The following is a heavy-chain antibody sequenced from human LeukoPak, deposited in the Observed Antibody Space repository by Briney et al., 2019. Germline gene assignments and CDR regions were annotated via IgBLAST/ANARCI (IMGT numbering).Heavy chain of an antibody. D-gene: IGHD2-2*01. V-gene: IGHV3-9*01. J-gene: IGHJ4*02. Sequence: PGGSLRLSCAASGFTFDDYAMHWVRQAPGKGLEWVSGISWNSGSIGYADSVKGRFTISRDSAKNSLYLQMNSLRAEDTALYYCAKGPFLGYCSSTSCVSDYWGQGTLVTVSS. CDR1: GFTFDDYA. CDR3: AKGPFLGYCSSTSCVSDY. CDR2: ISWNSGSI.